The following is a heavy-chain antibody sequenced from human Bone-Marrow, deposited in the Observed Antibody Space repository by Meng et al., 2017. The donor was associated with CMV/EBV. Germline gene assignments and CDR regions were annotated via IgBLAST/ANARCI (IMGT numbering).Heavy chain of an antibody. Sequence: LRLSCAVYGGSFSGYYWSWIRQPPGKGLEWIGYIHYSGNTYYNPSLRSRLTILIDTSENQFSLRLSSVTAADTAVYYCARGSRGGSSSSNFGYYYYGMDVWGQGTTVTVSS. CDR1: GGSFSGYY. CDR3: ARGSRGGSSSSNFGYYYYGMDV. V-gene: IGHV4-30-4*08. CDR2: IHYSGNT. D-gene: IGHD6-6*01. J-gene: IGHJ6*02.